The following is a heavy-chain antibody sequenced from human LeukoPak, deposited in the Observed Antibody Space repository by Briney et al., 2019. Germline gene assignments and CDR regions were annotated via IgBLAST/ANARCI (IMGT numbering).Heavy chain of an antibody. J-gene: IGHJ4*02. CDR1: GDSISSSNYY. D-gene: IGHD6-13*01. CDR3: ARSRSSSWCHFDF. V-gene: IGHV4-39*01. CDR2: IYYSGST. Sequence: PSETLSLTCAVSGDSISSSNYYWGWIRQPPGKGLEWIGSIYYSGSTYYNPSLKSRVTIFVDTSKNQFSLKLGSVTAADTAVYYCARSRSSSWCHFDFWGQGTLVTVSS.